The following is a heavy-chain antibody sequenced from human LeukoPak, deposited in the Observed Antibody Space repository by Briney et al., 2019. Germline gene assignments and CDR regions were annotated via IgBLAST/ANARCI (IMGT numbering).Heavy chain of an antibody. CDR1: GFTLSSYA. CDR2: ISGSGGST. J-gene: IGHJ5*02. D-gene: IGHD4-17*01. Sequence: PGGSLRLSCAASGFTLSSYAMSWLSPAPGKGLAWVSAISGSGGSTYYADSVKGRFTISRDNSKNTLYLQMNSLRAEDTAVYYCAKGLLRSGFDPWGQGTLVTVSS. V-gene: IGHV3-23*01. CDR3: AKGLLRSGFDP.